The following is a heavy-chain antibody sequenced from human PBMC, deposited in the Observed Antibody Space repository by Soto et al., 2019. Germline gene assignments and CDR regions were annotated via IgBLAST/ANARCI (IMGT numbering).Heavy chain of an antibody. CDR2: IGTSGSDS. CDR3: AAYTRPTIHANDRTRAFDY. D-gene: IGHD3-22*01. V-gene: IGHV3-11*05. J-gene: IGHJ4*02. Sequence: QVQLVESGGGLVKPGESLRLSCVASGFLFNDYNMNWVRQAPGKGLEWVSYIGTSGSDSTYADSVKGRFTISRANAKNTLYLPLNILRAAHTGVYDCAAYTRPTIHANDRTRAFDYGGQGTLVTVSS. CDR1: GFLFNDYN.